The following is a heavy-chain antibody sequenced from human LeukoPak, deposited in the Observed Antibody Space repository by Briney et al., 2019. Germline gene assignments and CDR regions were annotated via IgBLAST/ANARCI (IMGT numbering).Heavy chain of an antibody. CDR3: IRYGYNLLEYSQH. D-gene: IGHD5-24*01. J-gene: IGHJ1*01. CDR1: GITFSNAW. Sequence: PGGSLRLSCVVSGITFSNAWMNWVRQTPGKGLEWVGRIKSKVNGGTTGYAAPVKGRFTVSRDDSKSKLYLQMNSLKTEDTAMYYCIRYGYNLLEYSQHWGQGTLVTVSS. CDR2: IKSKVNGGTT. V-gene: IGHV3-15*07.